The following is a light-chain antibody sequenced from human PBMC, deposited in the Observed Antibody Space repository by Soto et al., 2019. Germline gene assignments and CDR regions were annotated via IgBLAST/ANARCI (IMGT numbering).Light chain of an antibody. Sequence: QSVLTQPPSASGTPGQRVTISCSGGSSNIGSHTVSWYQQLPGTAPKLLMYTNNQRPSGVPDRFSGSKSGTSASLAISGLQSDDEADYYCATRDDSLNGWVFGGGTKLTVL. CDR2: TNN. V-gene: IGLV1-44*01. CDR3: ATRDDSLNGWV. J-gene: IGLJ3*02. CDR1: SSNIGSHT.